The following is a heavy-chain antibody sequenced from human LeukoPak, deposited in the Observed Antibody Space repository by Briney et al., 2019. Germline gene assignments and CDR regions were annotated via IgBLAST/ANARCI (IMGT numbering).Heavy chain of an antibody. V-gene: IGHV3-23*01. Sequence: GGSLRLTCAASGFTFDDYAMSWVRQAPGKGLEWVSAISGSGGSTYHADSVKGRFTISRDNSKNTLYLQMNSLRAEDTAVYYCAKGLGFPAEDGYYFDYWGQGTLVTVSS. CDR2: ISGSGGST. J-gene: IGHJ4*02. CDR3: AKGLGFPAEDGYYFDY. CDR1: GFTFDDYA. D-gene: IGHD3-16*01.